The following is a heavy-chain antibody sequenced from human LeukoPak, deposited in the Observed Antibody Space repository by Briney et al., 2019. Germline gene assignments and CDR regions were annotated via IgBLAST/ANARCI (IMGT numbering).Heavy chain of an antibody. CDR2: IRYDGSNK. Sequence: GGSLRLSCAASGFTFSSYSMNWVRQAPGKGLEWVAFIRYDGSNKYYADSVKGRFTISRDNSKNTLYLQMNSLRAEDTAVYYCAKFRGMATIDYWGQGTLVTVSS. V-gene: IGHV3-30*02. CDR3: AKFRGMATIDY. D-gene: IGHD5-12*01. J-gene: IGHJ4*02. CDR1: GFTFSSYS.